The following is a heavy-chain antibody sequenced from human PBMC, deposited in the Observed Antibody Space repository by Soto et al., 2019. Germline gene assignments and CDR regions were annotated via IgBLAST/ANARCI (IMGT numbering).Heavy chain of an antibody. CDR1: GGSVSSGSYY. CDR2: IYHSGDT. V-gene: IGHV4-61*01. J-gene: IGHJ4*02. D-gene: IGHD5-18*01. CDR3: VRAGYSHGEFDH. Sequence: PSETLSLTCTVSGGSVSSGSYYWIWIRQPPGRGLEWIGYIYHSGDTNYNPSLKSRVTISVDTSKNQFSLKLSSVTSADTAMYYCVRAGYSHGEFDHWGQGTLVTVSS.